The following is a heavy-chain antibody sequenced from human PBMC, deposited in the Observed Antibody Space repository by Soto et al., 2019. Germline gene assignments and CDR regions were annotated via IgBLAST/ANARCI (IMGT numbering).Heavy chain of an antibody. CDR3: ARDEKLVRGVPFDS. D-gene: IGHD3-10*01. CDR2: ITGPHTF. V-gene: IGHV3-21*01. CDR1: GFTFSSCA. J-gene: IGHJ4*02. Sequence: PGGSLSLSCAASGFTFSSCAIHWVRQAQGRGLEWVSCITGPHTFYANSVKRRFTISRDNAKNTLYLQMSSPRAEETVVYYCARDEKLVRGVPFDSWGPGTLVTVSS.